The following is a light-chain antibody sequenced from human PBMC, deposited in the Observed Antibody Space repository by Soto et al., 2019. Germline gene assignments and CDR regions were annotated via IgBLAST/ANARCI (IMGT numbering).Light chain of an antibody. CDR3: SSYTSSSTYV. V-gene: IGLV2-14*01. CDR2: DVS. J-gene: IGLJ1*01. CDR1: SRDVGGYNY. Sequence: LTQPASVSASPGHSITIACTGTSRDVGGYNYVSWYQQHPGKAPKLMIYDVSNRPSGISNRFSGSNSGNTASLTISGLQAEDEADYYCSSYTSSSTYVFGTGTKVTVL.